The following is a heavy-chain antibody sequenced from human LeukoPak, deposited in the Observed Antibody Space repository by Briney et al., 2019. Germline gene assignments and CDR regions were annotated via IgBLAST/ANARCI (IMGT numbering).Heavy chain of an antibody. Sequence: GGSLRLSCAASGFIFNNAWMSWVRQTPGKGLEWVGRIKSKSDGGTTDYAAPVKGRFTISRDDSKNTLYLQMNSLKTEDTAVYYCTTAWYCSGGSCYYWGYWGQGTLVTVSS. V-gene: IGHV3-15*01. J-gene: IGHJ4*02. CDR3: TTAWYCSGGSCYYWGY. CDR1: GFIFNNAW. CDR2: IKSKSDGGTT. D-gene: IGHD2-15*01.